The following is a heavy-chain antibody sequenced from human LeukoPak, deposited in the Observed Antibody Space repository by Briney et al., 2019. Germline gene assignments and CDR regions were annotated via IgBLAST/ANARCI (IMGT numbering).Heavy chain of an antibody. J-gene: IGHJ5*02. V-gene: IGHV1-2*02. Sequence: ASVKVSCKASGYTFSDYYMHWVRQAPGQGPEWMGWINPNSAGTKYAQKFQGRVTMTWDTSISTAYMELSRLTSDDTAVYYCARHSKYANTWFDPWGQGTLVTVSA. CDR1: GYTFSDYY. CDR2: INPNSAGT. CDR3: ARHSKYANTWFDP. D-gene: IGHD4-11*01.